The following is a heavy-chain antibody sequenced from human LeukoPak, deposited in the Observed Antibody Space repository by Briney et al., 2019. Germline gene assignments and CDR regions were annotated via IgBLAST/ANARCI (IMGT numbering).Heavy chain of an antibody. CDR3: ARAAYCGGNCYLFDY. V-gene: IGHV4-39*01. Sequence: PSETLSLTCTVSSDPIYSSSYYWGWIRQPPGKGLEWIGSIYYSGSTYYNSSLKSRVTISVDTSKNQFSLKLSSLTAADTAVYYCARAAYCGGNCYLFDYWGQGTLVTVFS. CDR2: IYYSGST. D-gene: IGHD2-21*02. CDR1: SDPIYSSSYY. J-gene: IGHJ4*02.